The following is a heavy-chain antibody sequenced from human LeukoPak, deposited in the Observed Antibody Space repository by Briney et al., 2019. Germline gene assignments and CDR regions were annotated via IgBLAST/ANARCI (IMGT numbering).Heavy chain of an antibody. J-gene: IGHJ6*02. CDR1: GGSISSYY. CDR2: IYYSGST. V-gene: IGHV4-59*01. CDR3: ARVPIPTHYGMDV. D-gene: IGHD2-2*02. Sequence: SETLSLTCTVSGGSISSYYWSWIRQPPGKGLEWIGYIYYSGSTNYNPSLKSRVTISVDTSKNQFSLKLSSVTAADTAVYYCARVPIPTHYGMDVWGQGTTVTVSS.